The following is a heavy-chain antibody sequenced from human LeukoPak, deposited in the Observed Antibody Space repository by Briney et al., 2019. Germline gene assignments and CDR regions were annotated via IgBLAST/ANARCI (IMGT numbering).Heavy chain of an antibody. CDR1: GFTFSSYG. Sequence: GGSLRLSCAASGFTFSSYGMHWVRQAPGKGLEWVAVIWYDGSNKYYADSVKGRFTISRDNSKNTLYLQMNSLRAEDTAVYYCARRRADRQSFFFDYWGQGTLVTVSS. CDR3: ARRRADRQSFFFDY. J-gene: IGHJ4*02. V-gene: IGHV3-33*01. D-gene: IGHD6-6*01. CDR2: IWYDGSNK.